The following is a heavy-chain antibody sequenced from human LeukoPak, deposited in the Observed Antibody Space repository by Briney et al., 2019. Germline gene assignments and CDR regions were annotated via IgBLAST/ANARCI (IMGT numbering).Heavy chain of an antibody. CDR2: INPNSGGT. J-gene: IGHJ4*02. V-gene: IGHV1-2*02. Sequence: QGXEXMGWINPNSGGTNYAQKFQGRVTMTRDTSISTAYMELSRLRSDDTAVYYCARAVVVVAAHFDYWGQGTLVTVSS. CDR3: ARAVVVVAAHFDY. D-gene: IGHD2-15*01.